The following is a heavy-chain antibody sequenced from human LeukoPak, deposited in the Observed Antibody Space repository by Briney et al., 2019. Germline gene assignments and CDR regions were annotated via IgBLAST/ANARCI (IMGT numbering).Heavy chain of an antibody. CDR2: ISSSSSYI. D-gene: IGHD3-22*01. V-gene: IGHV3-21*01. CDR3: ARDSYYYDSSGYYPFDY. J-gene: IGHJ4*02. Sequence: PGGSLRLSCAASGFTFSSYSMNWVRQAPGKGLGWVSTISSSSSYIYYADSVKGRFTISRDNAKNSLYLQMNSLRAEDTAVYYCARDSYYYDSSGYYPFDYWGQGTLVTVSS. CDR1: GFTFSSYS.